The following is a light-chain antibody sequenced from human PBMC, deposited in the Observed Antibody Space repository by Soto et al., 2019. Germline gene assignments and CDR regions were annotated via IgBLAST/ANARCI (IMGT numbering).Light chain of an antibody. CDR2: SNN. J-gene: IGLJ2*01. CDR3: AAWDDSLNMV. Sequence: QSVLTQPPSASGTPGQWVTISCSGSSSNIRNNYVYWYQHLPGTAPKLLIYSNNQRPSGVPDRFSASKSGSSASLAISGLRSEDEADYYCAAWDDSLNMVFGGGTKVTVL. V-gene: IGLV1-47*02. CDR1: SSNIRNNY.